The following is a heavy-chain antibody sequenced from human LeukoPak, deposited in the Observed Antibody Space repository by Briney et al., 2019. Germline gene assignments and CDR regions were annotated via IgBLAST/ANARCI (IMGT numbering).Heavy chain of an antibody. CDR3: VKDTVYDILTGNFNFEY. CDR1: GFTFNNYW. J-gene: IGHJ4*02. CDR2: INTDGSST. D-gene: IGHD3-9*01. V-gene: IGHV3-74*01. Sequence: TGGSLRLSCAASGFTFNNYWMHWVRQAPGKGLLWVLRINTDGSSTSYADSVKGRFTISRDNSKNTLYLQMSSLRPEDTAVYYCVKDTVYDILTGNFNFEYWGQGTLVTVSS.